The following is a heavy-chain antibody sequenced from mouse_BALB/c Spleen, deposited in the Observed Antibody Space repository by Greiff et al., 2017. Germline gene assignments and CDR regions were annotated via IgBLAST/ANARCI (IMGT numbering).Heavy chain of an antibody. CDR1: GYTFTSYT. V-gene: IGHV1-4*01. J-gene: IGHJ4*01. CDR2: INPSSGYT. Sequence: VQLQQSGAELARPGASVKMSCKASGYTFTSYTMHWVKQRPGQGLEWIGYINPSSGYTNYNQKFKDKATLTADKSSSTAYMQLSSLTSEDSAVYYCARSGFGSGYAMDYWGQGTSVTVSS. D-gene: IGHD1-1*01. CDR3: ARSGFGSGYAMDY.